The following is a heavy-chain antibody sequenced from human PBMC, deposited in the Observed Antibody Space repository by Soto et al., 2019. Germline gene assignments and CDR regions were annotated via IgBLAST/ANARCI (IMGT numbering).Heavy chain of an antibody. CDR3: EGGGGLQAI. V-gene: IGHV1-8*01. CDR2: MNPNSGNT. D-gene: IGHD2-21*02. CDR1: GYTFTSYD. J-gene: IGHJ4*03. Sequence: QVQLVQSGAEVKKPGASVKVSCKASGYTFTSYDINWVRQATGQGLEWMGWMNPNSGNTGYAQKIQGRVTMTRNTSVSTAYMELSSVGSEDTAGDYCEGGGGLQAIWGQGTMVTVSS.